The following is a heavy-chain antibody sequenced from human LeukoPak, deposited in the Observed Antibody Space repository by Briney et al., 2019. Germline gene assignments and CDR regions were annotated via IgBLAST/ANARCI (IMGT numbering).Heavy chain of an antibody. Sequence: GGSLRLSCAASGFTFSSYAMSWVRQAPGKGLEWVSAISGSGGSTYYADSVKGRFTIPRDNSKNTLYLQMNSLRAEDTAVYYCAGDTTMIVRPVIKYFQHWGQGTLVTVSS. CDR2: ISGSGGST. V-gene: IGHV3-23*01. J-gene: IGHJ1*01. CDR3: AGDTTMIVRPVIKYFQH. CDR1: GFTFSSYA. D-gene: IGHD3-22*01.